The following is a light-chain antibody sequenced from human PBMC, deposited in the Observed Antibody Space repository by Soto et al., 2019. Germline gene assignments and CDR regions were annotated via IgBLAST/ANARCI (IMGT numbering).Light chain of an antibody. J-gene: IGKJ4*01. CDR1: QSVSSY. V-gene: IGKV3-11*01. CDR2: DAS. Sequence: ELVLTQSPATLSLSPGARATLSCRASQSVSSYLAWYQQKPGQAPRLLIYDASNRATGIPARFSGRGSGTDFTLTISSLEPEDFAVYYCQQRSNWPPPTFGGGTKVEIK. CDR3: QQRSNWPPPT.